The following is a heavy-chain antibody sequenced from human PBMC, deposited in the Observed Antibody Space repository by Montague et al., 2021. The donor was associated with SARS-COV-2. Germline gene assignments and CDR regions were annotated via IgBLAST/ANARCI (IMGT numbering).Heavy chain of an antibody. CDR1: GGSISSGGYY. CDR3: ARGGTIFGVVTFPFDY. Sequence: TLSLTCTVSGGSISSGGYYWSWTRQHPGKGLEWIGYIYYSGSTYYNPSLKSRVTISVDTSKNQFSLKLSSVTAADTAVYYCARGGTIFGVVTFPFDYWGQGTLVTVSS. D-gene: IGHD3-3*01. CDR2: IYYSGST. V-gene: IGHV4-31*03. J-gene: IGHJ4*02.